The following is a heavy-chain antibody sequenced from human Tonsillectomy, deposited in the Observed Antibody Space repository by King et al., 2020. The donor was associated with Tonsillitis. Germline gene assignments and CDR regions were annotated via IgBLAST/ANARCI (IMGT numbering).Heavy chain of an antibody. CDR3: ARAGRYCSGGSCYYYGMDV. CDR2: INPSGGST. J-gene: IGHJ6*02. D-gene: IGHD2-15*01. V-gene: IGHV1-46*03. CDR1: GYTVTSYY. Sequence: QLVQSGAEVKKPGASVKVSCKAAGYTVTSYYMHCGRQAPGQGLEWMGIINPSGGSTSYAQQFQGRVTMTRATSTSTVYMELSSLRSADPAVYYCARAGRYCSGGSCYYYGMDVWGQGTTVTVSS.